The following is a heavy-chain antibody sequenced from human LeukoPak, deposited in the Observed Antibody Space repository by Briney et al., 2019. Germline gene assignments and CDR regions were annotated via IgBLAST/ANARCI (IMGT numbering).Heavy chain of an antibody. D-gene: IGHD2-8*01. CDR3: ARDREGLMVYADFESHDY. Sequence: ASVKVSCKASGYTLTSYAMHWVRQAPGQGLEWMGWINTNTGNPTYAQGFTGRFVFSLDTSVSTAYLQISSLKAEDTAVYYCARDREGLMVYADFESHDYWGQGTLVTVSS. V-gene: IGHV7-4-1*02. CDR1: GYTLTSYA. J-gene: IGHJ4*02. CDR2: INTNTGNP.